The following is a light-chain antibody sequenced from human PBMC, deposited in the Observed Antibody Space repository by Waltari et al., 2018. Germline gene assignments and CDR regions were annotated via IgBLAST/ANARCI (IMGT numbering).Light chain of an antibody. J-gene: IGLJ2*01. CDR1: SSNIGSYY. CDR3: AAWDDRLRGVV. CDR2: GNN. V-gene: IGLV1-47*01. Sequence: QSLLTQPPSASGTPGQRVTMSCSGSSSNIGSYYVYWYQQLTGTAPKLLIDGNNLRPSGGPDRISGSKSGTPCARAISGLRSEDEADYYCAAWDDRLRGVVFGGGTKLTV.